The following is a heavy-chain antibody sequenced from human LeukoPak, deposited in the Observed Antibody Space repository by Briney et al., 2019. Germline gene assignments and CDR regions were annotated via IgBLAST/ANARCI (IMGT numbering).Heavy chain of an antibody. Sequence: GRSLRLSCAASGFTFRSSGMHWVRQAPGKGPEWVAVIWYDGTNKNYLASVKGRFTISRDNYRNTLYLQMNSLRVEDTATYFCARELPQATCYSGTWYTFDSWGQGTLVTVSS. D-gene: IGHD6-13*01. V-gene: IGHV3-33*01. CDR2: IWYDGTNK. CDR1: GFTFRSSG. CDR3: ARELPQATCYSGTWYTFDS. J-gene: IGHJ4*02.